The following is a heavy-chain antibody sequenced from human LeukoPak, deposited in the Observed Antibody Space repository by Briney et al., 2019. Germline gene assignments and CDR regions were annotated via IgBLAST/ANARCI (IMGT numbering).Heavy chain of an antibody. CDR1: GFTFSSYA. CDR3: AKDLTGSSWTFDY. Sequence: GGSLRLSCAASGFTFSSYAMHWVRQAPGKGLEWVAFIRNDGSNKYYADSVKGRFTISRDNSKNTLYLQMNSLRAEDTAVYYCAKDLTGSSWTFDYWGQATLVTVSS. D-gene: IGHD6-13*01. V-gene: IGHV3-30*02. J-gene: IGHJ4*02. CDR2: IRNDGSNK.